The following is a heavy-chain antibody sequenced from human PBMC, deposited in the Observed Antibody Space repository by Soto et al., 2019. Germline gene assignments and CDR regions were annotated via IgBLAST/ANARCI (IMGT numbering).Heavy chain of an antibody. V-gene: IGHV3-30*18. CDR1: GFSFSSYG. D-gene: IGHD6-6*01. CDR3: AKDRRQLSALDM. Sequence: LRLSCAASGFSFSSYGMHWVRQAPGRGLEWVTVISNDGNRKYYGESVKGRFSVSRDNDKDTLYLQMNGLRPEDTGVYYCAKDRRQLSALDMWGQGTTVTVSS. J-gene: IGHJ3*02. CDR2: ISNDGNRK.